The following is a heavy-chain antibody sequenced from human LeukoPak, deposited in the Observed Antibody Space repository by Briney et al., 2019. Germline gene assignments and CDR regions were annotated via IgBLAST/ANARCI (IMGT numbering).Heavy chain of an antibody. V-gene: IGHV3-74*01. CDR1: GFSFSVYW. CDR2: IKTDGSIT. CDR3: ARDGNRDGDMDV. J-gene: IGHJ6*03. D-gene: IGHD1-1*01. Sequence: GGSLRLSCAASGFSFSVYWMHWVRQAPGKGPVWVSRIKTDGSITDYADFVKGRFTISRDNAKNSLYLQMNSLRAEDTAVYYCARDGNRDGDMDVWGKGTTVTVSS.